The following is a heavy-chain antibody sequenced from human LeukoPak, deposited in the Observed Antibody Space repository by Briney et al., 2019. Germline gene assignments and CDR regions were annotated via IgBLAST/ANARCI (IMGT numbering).Heavy chain of an antibody. CDR3: ARVKHFWSGYYFGPFDY. D-gene: IGHD3-3*02. V-gene: IGHV1-46*01. Sequence: AASVKVSCKASGYTFTNSYMHWVRQAPGQGLKWMGIINPGGGATSYAQGFQGRVTMTRDTSTTTVYMELSSLRSGDTAMYYCARVKHFWSGYYFGPFDYWGQGTLVTVSS. CDR2: INPGGGAT. J-gene: IGHJ4*02. CDR1: GYTFTNSY.